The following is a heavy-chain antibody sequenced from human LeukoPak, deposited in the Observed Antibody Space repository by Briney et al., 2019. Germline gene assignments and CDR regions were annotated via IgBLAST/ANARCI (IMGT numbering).Heavy chain of an antibody. CDR3: AKDVLGASFYYFDY. Sequence: TGGSLRLSCAASGFTFDDYATHWVRQAPGKGLEWVSSISWNSGTIGYADSVKGRFTISRDNAKNSLYLQMNSLRAEDTALYYCAKDVLGASFYYFDYWGQGTLVTVSS. D-gene: IGHD1-26*01. CDR2: ISWNSGTI. CDR1: GFTFDDYA. J-gene: IGHJ4*02. V-gene: IGHV3-9*01.